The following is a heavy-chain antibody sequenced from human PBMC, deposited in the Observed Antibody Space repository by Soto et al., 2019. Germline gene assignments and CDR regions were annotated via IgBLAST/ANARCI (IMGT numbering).Heavy chain of an antibody. CDR1: GFTFSSYD. CDR3: ARGRVRCSSTSCSDDAFDI. V-gene: IGHV3-13*05. Sequence: GGSLRLSCAASGFTFSSYDMHWVRQATGKGLEWVSAIGTAGDPYYPGSVKGRFTISRENAKNSLYLQMNSLRAGDTAVYYCARGRVRCSSTSCSDDAFDIWGQGTMVTVSS. CDR2: IGTAGDP. D-gene: IGHD2-2*01. J-gene: IGHJ3*02.